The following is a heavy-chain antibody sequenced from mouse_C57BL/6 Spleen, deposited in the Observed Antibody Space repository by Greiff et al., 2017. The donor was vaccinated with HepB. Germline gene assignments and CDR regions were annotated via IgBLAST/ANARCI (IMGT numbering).Heavy chain of an antibody. CDR3: ARSPIYYYAMDY. D-gene: IGHD1-3*01. CDR2: INPNNGGT. J-gene: IGHJ4*01. CDR1: GYTFTDYY. Sequence: VQLQQSGPELVKPGASVKISCKASGYTFTDYYMNWVKQSHGKSLEWIGDINPNNGGTSYNQKFKGKATLTVDKSSSTAYMELRSLTSEDSAVYYCARSPIYYYAMDYWGQGTSVTVSS. V-gene: IGHV1-26*01.